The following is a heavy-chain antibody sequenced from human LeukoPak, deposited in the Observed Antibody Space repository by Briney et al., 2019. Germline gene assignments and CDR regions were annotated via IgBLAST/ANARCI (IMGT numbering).Heavy chain of an antibody. J-gene: IGHJ4*02. V-gene: IGHV3-23*01. CDR2: ISCSGGST. CDR3: AKGKDTAMVRYYFDY. Sequence: PGGSLRLSCAASGFTFSSYAMSWVRQAPGKGLEWVSAISCSGGSTYYADSVKGRFTISRDNSKNTLYLQMNSLRAEDTAVYYCAKGKDTAMVRYYFDYWGQGTLVTVSS. CDR1: GFTFSSYA. D-gene: IGHD5-18*01.